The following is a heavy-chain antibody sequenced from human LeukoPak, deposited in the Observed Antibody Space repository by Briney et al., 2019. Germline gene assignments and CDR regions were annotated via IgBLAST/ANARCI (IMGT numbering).Heavy chain of an antibody. V-gene: IGHV1-8*02. D-gene: IGHD6-19*01. CDR3: ARIPIAVAGRPFDY. CDR2: MNPNSGNT. CDR1: GGTFSSYD. Sequence: ASVKVSCKASGGTFSSYDINWVRQATGQGLEWMGWMNPNSGNTGYAQKFQGRVTMTRNTSISTAYMELSSLRSEDTAVYYCARIPIAVAGRPFDYWGQGTLVTVSS. J-gene: IGHJ4*02.